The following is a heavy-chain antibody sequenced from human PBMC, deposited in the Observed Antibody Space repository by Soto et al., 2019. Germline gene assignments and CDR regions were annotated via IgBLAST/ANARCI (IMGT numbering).Heavy chain of an antibody. CDR1: GYTFTSDG. J-gene: IGHJ3*02. V-gene: IGHV1-18*04. D-gene: IGHD6-6*01. CDR2: ISAYNGNT. Sequence: ASVKVSCKASGYTFTSDGISWVRQAPGQGLEWMGWISAYNGNTNYAQKLQGRVTMTTDTSTSTAYMELRSLRSDDTAVYYCARLPGGKIAARPSFPIHAFDIWGQGTMVTVSS. CDR3: ARLPGGKIAARPSFPIHAFDI.